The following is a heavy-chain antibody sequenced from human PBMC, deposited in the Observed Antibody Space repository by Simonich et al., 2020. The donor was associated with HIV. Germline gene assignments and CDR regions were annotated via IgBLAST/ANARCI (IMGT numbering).Heavy chain of an antibody. CDR3: ARAGLTMVRGVPASFDV. CDR2: INHRGST. Sequence: QVELQQWGAGLLKPSETLSLTCAVFHGSFSDYYWSWIRQPPGKGLEWIGEINHRGSTKYNPSLKSRVTISVDTSKNQFSLKLRSVTAADTAVYYCARAGLTMVRGVPASFDVWGQGTMVTVSS. V-gene: IGHV4-34*01. D-gene: IGHD3-10*01. CDR1: HGSFSDYY. J-gene: IGHJ3*01.